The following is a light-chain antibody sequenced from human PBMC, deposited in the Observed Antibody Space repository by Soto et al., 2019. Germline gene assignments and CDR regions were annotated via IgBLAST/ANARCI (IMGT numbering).Light chain of an antibody. Sequence: QSVLTQPPSASGSPGQSVTISCTGTSSDVGGYNYVAWYQQHPGNAPKLMIYEVNKRPSGVPDRFSGSKSGNTASLTVSGLQAEDEADYYCSSYAGNNILVFGGGTKVTVL. CDR3: SSYAGNNILV. J-gene: IGLJ3*02. V-gene: IGLV2-8*01. CDR2: EVN. CDR1: SSDVGGYNY.